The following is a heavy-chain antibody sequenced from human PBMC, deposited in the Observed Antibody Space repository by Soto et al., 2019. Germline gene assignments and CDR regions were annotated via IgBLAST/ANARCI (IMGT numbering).Heavy chain of an antibody. CDR3: AGGSGWISDT. Sequence: EVQLVESGGGLVQPGGSLRLSCAASGFTFSPYWMSWVRQAPGKGLEWVAIIKDDGGDELYLEAVRGRFTISRDNAKKSLYLAMDSLRVEDTAVYYCAGGSGWISDTWGHGILVTVSS. CDR2: IKDDGGDE. D-gene: IGHD6-19*01. J-gene: IGHJ5*01. V-gene: IGHV3-7*05. CDR1: GFTFSPYW.